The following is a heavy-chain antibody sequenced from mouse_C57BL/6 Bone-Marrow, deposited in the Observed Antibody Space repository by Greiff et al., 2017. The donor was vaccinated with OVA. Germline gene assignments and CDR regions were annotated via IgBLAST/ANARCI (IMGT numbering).Heavy chain of an antibody. D-gene: IGHD1-1*01. CDR3: AIYYYGCSYDCYAMDY. J-gene: IGHJ4*01. Sequence: EVQLQQSVAELVRPGASVKLSCTASGFNIKNTYMHWVKQRPEQGLEWIGRIDPANGNTKYAPQFQGKATITADTSSNTAYLQLISLTSENTAIYYCAIYYYGCSYDCYAMDYWGQGTSVTVSS. CDR2: IDPANGNT. CDR1: GFNIKNTY. V-gene: IGHV14-3*01.